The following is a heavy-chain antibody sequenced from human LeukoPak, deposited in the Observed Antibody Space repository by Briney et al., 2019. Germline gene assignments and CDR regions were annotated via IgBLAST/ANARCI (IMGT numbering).Heavy chain of an antibody. J-gene: IGHJ6*02. V-gene: IGHV3-30*18. Sequence: PGGSLRLSCAASGFTFSSYGMHWVRQAPGKGLEWVAVISYDGSNKYYADSVKGRFTISRDNSKNTLYLQMNSLRVEDTAVYYCAKDSEHDFWNYYYGMDVWGQGTTVTVSS. CDR3: AKDSEHDFWNYYYGMDV. D-gene: IGHD3-3*01. CDR2: ISYDGSNK. CDR1: GFTFSSYG.